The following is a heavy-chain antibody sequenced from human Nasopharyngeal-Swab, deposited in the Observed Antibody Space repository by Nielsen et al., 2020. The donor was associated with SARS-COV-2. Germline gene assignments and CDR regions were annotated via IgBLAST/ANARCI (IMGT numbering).Heavy chain of an antibody. CDR1: GYTFTRYA. V-gene: IGHV7-4-1*02. CDR3: VRDQAMARPNWFDP. J-gene: IGHJ5*02. CDR2: IATPTGHP. Sequence: GSVKVYCKASGYTFTRYAINWLRQAPGQGPEWMGWIATPTGHPTYAQGFTGRFVFSLDTSVATAYLHINSLKTEDTAIYYCVRDQAMARPNWFDPWGQGTLVTVSS. D-gene: IGHD5-18*01.